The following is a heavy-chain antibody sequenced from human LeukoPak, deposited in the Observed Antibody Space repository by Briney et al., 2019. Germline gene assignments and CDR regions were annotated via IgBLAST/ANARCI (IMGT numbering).Heavy chain of an antibody. CDR1: EYTFSNFY. D-gene: IGHD5-18*01. J-gene: IGHJ4*02. Sequence: ASVKVSCKASEYTFSNFYVHWVRQAPGQGLEWMGILNPGAGSTNYAQKFQGRVTMTRDTSTRTVYMELSSLRSEDTALYYCARDASGDTAMVNFDYWGQGTQVTVSS. CDR3: ARDASGDTAMVNFDY. V-gene: IGHV1-46*03. CDR2: LNPGAGST.